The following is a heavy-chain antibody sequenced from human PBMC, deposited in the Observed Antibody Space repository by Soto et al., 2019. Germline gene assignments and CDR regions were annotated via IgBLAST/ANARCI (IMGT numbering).Heavy chain of an antibody. CDR3: VRDRRIYYSDPHDEFVASDYEV. D-gene: IGHD3-22*01. Sequence: QVQLIQSEAEVKKPGSSVRVSCTASGGIFGSHGFSWVRQAPGQRLEWVGGFILIFRMLTYTEKFQARVRIAAVESTNTVYLDLSSLTSEDTAVYYCVRDRRIYYSDPHDEFVASDYEVWGQGTMVSVSS. V-gene: IGHV1-69*01. J-gene: IGHJ3*01. CDR1: GGIFGSHG. CDR2: FILIFRML.